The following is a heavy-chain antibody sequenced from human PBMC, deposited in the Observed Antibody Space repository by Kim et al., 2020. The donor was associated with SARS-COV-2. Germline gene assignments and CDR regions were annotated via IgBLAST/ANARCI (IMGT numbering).Heavy chain of an antibody. J-gene: IGHJ6*02. Sequence: NDYAVSVKSRITINPDTAKNQFSLQLNSVTPEDTAVYYCARFTMITTMDVWGQGTTVTVSS. CDR2: N. V-gene: IGHV6-1*01. CDR3: ARFTMITTMDV. D-gene: IGHD3-22*01.